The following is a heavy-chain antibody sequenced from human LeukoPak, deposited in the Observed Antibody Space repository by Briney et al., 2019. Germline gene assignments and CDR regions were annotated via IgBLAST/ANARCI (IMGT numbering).Heavy chain of an antibody. V-gene: IGHV1-18*01. CDR3: ARVDTMVRGVAYGMDV. J-gene: IGHJ6*02. Sequence: ASVKVSCKASGYTFTSYGISWVRQAPGQGLEWMGWISAYNGNTNYAQKLQGRVTMTTDTSTSTAYMELRSLRSDDTAVYYCARVDTMVRGVAYGMDVWGQGTTVTVSS. CDR1: GYTFTSYG. D-gene: IGHD3-10*01. CDR2: ISAYNGNT.